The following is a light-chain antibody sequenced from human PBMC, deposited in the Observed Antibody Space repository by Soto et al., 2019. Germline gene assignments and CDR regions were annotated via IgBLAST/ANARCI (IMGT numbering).Light chain of an antibody. J-gene: IGLJ2*01. CDR1: SSNIGAGYD. CDR3: QAYDRSLGGFVV. Sequence: QSVLTQPPSVSGAPRQRVTISCTGSSSNIGAGYDVHWYHQLPGTAPKLLISGSNNRPSGVPDRFSGSTSGTSASLAITGLQAEDEGDYYCQAYDRSLGGFVVFGGGTKLTVL. CDR2: GSN. V-gene: IGLV1-40*01.